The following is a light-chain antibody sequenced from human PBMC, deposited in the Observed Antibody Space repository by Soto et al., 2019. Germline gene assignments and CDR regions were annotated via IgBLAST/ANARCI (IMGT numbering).Light chain of an antibody. CDR3: QQYGGSPPFT. Sequence: EVVLTQSPGTLSLSPGERATLSCRASQSISSSYLAWYCQKPGQAPSLLIYGTSNRATGIPDRFSGSGSGTDFTLTISRLETEDFAVYYCQQYGGSPPFTFGQGTRLEI. CDR2: GTS. V-gene: IGKV3-20*01. CDR1: QSISSSY. J-gene: IGKJ5*01.